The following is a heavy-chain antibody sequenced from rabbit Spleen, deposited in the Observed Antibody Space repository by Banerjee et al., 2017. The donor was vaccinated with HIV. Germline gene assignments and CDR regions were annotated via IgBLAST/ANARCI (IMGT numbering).Heavy chain of an antibody. D-gene: IGHD1-1*01. CDR1: GFSLNSGYD. CDR2: IYAGSSGSS. J-gene: IGHJ4*01. V-gene: IGHV1S40*01. CDR3: ARDHGATYYWEYFFTL. Sequence: QSLEESGGGLVKPGASLTLTCKASGFSLNSGYDMCWVRQAPGKGLEWIACIYAGSSGSSYYASWAKGRFTISKTSSTTVTLQMTSLTAADTATYFCARDHGATYYWEYFFTLWGPGTLVTVS.